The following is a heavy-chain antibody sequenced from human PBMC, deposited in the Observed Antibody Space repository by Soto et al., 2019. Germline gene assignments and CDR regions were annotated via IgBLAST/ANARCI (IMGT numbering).Heavy chain of an antibody. D-gene: IGHD4-4*01. V-gene: IGHV4-59*01. CDR1: DASIRGYY. J-gene: IGHJ4*02. Sequence: SETLSLTCTVSDASIRGYYWSWIRQPPGKGLEWIGYFHYSGISNYNSSLKSRVTMSLDTSKNQFSLKLSSVSAADTAVYYCARGASNWQYFDYWGQGALVTVSS. CDR3: ARGASNWQYFDY. CDR2: FHYSGIS.